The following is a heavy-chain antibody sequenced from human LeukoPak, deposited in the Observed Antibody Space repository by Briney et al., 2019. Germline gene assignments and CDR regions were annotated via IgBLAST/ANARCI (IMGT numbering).Heavy chain of an antibody. CDR1: GFTFSSNA. V-gene: IGHV3-30*04. D-gene: IGHD1-1*01. CDR3: ARAPTTRSPFDY. Sequence: GGSLRLSCAASGFTFSSNAVHWVRQSPGKGLEWVAVISSDGSNEYYGDSVKGRFTISRDNSKNTLYLQMNSLRGEDTAVYYCARAPTTRSPFDYWGQGTLVTVSS. J-gene: IGHJ4*02. CDR2: ISSDGSNE.